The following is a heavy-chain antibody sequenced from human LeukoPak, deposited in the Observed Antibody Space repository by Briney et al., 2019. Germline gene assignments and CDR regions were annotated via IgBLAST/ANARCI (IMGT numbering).Heavy chain of an antibody. V-gene: IGHV1-46*01. CDR2: INPSGGST. CDR3: AHSSGYRDAFDI. D-gene: IGHD3-22*01. Sequence: ASVKVSCKASGYTLTSYYMHWVRQAPGQGLEWMGIINPSGGSTSYAQKFQGRVTMTRDTSTSTVYMELSSLRSEDMAVYYCAHSSGYRDAFDIWGQGTMVTVSS. CDR1: GYTLTSYY. J-gene: IGHJ3*02.